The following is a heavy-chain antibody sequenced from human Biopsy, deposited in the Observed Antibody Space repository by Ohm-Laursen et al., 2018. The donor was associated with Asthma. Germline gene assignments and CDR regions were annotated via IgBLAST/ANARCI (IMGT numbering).Heavy chain of an antibody. J-gene: IGHJ3*01. CDR2: ITPTSGGT. V-gene: IGHV1-2*02. CDR3: ARDALHDNSAYIGDAFDF. D-gene: IGHD3-22*01. Sequence: SEYASWQASGYSFTDYHLHWVRQAPGQWLGWMGCITPTSGGTTYAQKFEGRVTMTRDRSISTTYMELNRLRSDDTAVYYCARDALHDNSAYIGDAFDFWGQETMVTVPS. CDR1: GYSFTDYH.